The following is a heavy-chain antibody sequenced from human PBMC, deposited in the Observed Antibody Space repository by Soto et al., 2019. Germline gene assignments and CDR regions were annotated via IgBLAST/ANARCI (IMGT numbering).Heavy chain of an antibody. D-gene: IGHD6-6*01. Sequence: SETLSLTCAVYGGSFSGYYWSWIRQPPGKGLEWIGEINHSGSTNYNPSLKSRVTISVDTSKNQFSLKLSSVTAADTAVYYCPRVEYSSPSGGGDYYYSRALHPQTKRAGPMHFRAKRTTVTGSS. J-gene: IGHJ6*03. CDR3: PRVEYSSPSGGGDYYYSRALHPQTKRAGPMHF. CDR2: INHSGST. V-gene: IGHV4-34*01. CDR1: GGSFSGYY.